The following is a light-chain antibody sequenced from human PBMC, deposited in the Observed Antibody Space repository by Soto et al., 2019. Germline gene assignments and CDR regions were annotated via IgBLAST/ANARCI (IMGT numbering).Light chain of an antibody. J-gene: IGKJ5*01. CDR1: QRVSSNY. V-gene: IGKV3-20*01. CDR3: QQYTGPPTT. CDR2: GAS. Sequence: ETVLRQSPGTLALRPGERATLSCRASQRVSSNYLAWCQQRPGQAPRLLIYGASTRAAGIPDRFSGSGSGTDFTLTITRLEPEDSAVYFCQQYTGPPTTFGQGTRLEIK.